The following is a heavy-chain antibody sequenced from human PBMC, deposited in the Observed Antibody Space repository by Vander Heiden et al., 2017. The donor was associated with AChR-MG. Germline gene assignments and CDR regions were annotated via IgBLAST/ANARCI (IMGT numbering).Heavy chain of an antibody. CDR2: ISSSSSYI. CDR3: ASEYSYGYYYYYGMDV. Sequence: EVQLVESGGGLVKPGGSLRLSCAASGFTFSSYSMNWVRQAPGKGLEWVSSISSSSSYIYYADSVKGRFTISRDNAKNSLYLQMNSLRAEDTAVYYCASEYSYGYYYYYGMDVWGQGTTVTVSS. CDR1: GFTFSSYS. V-gene: IGHV3-21*01. D-gene: IGHD5-18*01. J-gene: IGHJ6*02.